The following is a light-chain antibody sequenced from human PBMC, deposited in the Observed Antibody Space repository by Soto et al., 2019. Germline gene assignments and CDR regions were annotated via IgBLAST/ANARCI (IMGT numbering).Light chain of an antibody. Sequence: EIVLTQSPATLSLSPGERATLSCRASQSVSSYLAWYQQKPGQAPRLLIYDASNRATGIPARFSGSGSGIDFTLTISSLEPEDFAVYYCQQRSNWPWTFGPGTKVDIK. CDR2: DAS. CDR3: QQRSNWPWT. V-gene: IGKV3-11*01. J-gene: IGKJ3*01. CDR1: QSVSSY.